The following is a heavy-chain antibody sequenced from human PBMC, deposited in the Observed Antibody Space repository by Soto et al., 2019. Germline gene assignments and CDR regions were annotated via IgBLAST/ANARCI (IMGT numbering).Heavy chain of an antibody. Sequence: PGGSLRLSCAASGFTFSSYGMHWVRQAPGKGLEWVAVISYDGSNKYYADSVKGRFTISRDNSKNTLYLQMNSLRAEDTAVYYCAKDPGHYDFWRGYCIWYYVIDVWRQGTTVTVSA. D-gene: IGHD3-3*01. CDR1: GFTFSSYG. J-gene: IGHJ6*01. CDR3: AKDPGHYDFWRGYCIWYYVIDV. V-gene: IGHV3-30*18. CDR2: ISYDGSNK.